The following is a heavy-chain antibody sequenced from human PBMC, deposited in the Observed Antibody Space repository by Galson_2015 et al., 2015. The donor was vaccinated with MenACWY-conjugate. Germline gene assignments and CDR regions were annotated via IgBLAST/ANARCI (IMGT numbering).Heavy chain of an antibody. Sequence: QSGAEVKKPGESLTISCKGSGYRFINYWIGWVRQMPGKGLQWMGLIDPVNSNVRYSPSFQGQVTISADESIGTAYLQWSSLKASDTAMYYCARHPPGGRGMDVWGRGTTVTVSS. CDR1: GYRFINYW. V-gene: IGHV5-51*01. CDR3: ARHPPGGRGMDV. J-gene: IGHJ6*02. D-gene: IGHD1-26*01. CDR2: IDPVNSNV.